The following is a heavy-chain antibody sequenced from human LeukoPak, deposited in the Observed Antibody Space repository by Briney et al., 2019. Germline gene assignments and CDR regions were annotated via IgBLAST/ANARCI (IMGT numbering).Heavy chain of an antibody. J-gene: IGHJ3*02. Sequence: ASVKVSCKASGYTFTGYYMHWVRQAPGQGLEWMGWINPNSGGTNYAQKFQGRVTMTRDTSISTAYMELSRLRSDDTAVYYCARDLGGYCSSTSCYGIRDDAFDIWGQGTMVTVSS. CDR1: GYTFTGYY. CDR3: ARDLGGYCSSTSCYGIRDDAFDI. CDR2: INPNSGGT. V-gene: IGHV1-2*02. D-gene: IGHD2-2*01.